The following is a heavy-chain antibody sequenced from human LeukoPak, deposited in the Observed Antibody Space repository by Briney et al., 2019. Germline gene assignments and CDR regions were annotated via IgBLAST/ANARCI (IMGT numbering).Heavy chain of an antibody. J-gene: IGHJ5*02. CDR2: IYPGDSDT. CDR3: SGYYSWLDP. Sequence: GESLKISCNGSGYSFTFYWIGWVRQMPGKGLEWMGIIYPGDSDTRYTTSFQGQVTISADKSISTPYLQWSSLKASDTAMYDSSGYYSWLDPWGQGTLVTVSS. V-gene: IGHV5-51*01. CDR1: GYSFTFYW. D-gene: IGHD3-22*01.